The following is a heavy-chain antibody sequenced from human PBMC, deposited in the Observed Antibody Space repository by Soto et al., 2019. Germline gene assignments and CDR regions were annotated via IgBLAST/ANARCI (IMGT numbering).Heavy chain of an antibody. V-gene: IGHV3-53*01. Sequence: EVQLVESGGGLIQPGGSLRLSCAASGFSVSSNYMSWVRQAPGKGLEWVSIIYSGGSTYYTDSVKGRFTISRDNSKNTLYLQMNSLRAEDTALYYCTRGHKVNRDLWGQGTLVTVSS. CDR1: GFSVSSNY. CDR3: TRGHKVNRDL. CDR2: IYSGGST. J-gene: IGHJ5*02. D-gene: IGHD3-16*02.